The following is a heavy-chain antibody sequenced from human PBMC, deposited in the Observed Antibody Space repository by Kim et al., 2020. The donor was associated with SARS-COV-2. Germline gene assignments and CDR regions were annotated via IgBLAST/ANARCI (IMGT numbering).Heavy chain of an antibody. V-gene: IGHV4-59*13. J-gene: IGHJ5*02. CDR3: ARDLAVAGFRVFDP. Sequence: SETLSLTCTVSGGSISSYYWSWIRQPPGKGLEWIGYIYYSGSTNYNPSLKSRVTISVDTSKNQFSLKLSSVTAADTAVYYCARDLAVAGFRVFDPWGQGT. D-gene: IGHD6-19*01. CDR2: IYYSGST. CDR1: GGSISSYY.